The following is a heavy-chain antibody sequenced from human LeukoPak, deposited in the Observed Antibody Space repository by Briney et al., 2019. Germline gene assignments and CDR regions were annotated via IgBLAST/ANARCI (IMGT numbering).Heavy chain of an antibody. CDR2: IYYSGST. Sequence: SETLSLTCTVSGGSISSYYWSWIRQPPGKGLEWIGYIYYSGSTNYNPSLKSRVTISVDTSKNQFSLKLSSVTAADTAMYYCARSSSAWYDNPYYYYMDVWGKGTTVTISS. CDR3: ARSSSAWYDNPYYYYMDV. D-gene: IGHD6-19*01. V-gene: IGHV4-59*08. CDR1: GGSISSYY. J-gene: IGHJ6*03.